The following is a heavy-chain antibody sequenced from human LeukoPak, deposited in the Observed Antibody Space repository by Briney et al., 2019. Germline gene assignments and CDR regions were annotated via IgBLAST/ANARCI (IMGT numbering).Heavy chain of an antibody. J-gene: IGHJ4*02. Sequence: ASVKVSCKGFGYSFTGYYLHWVRQAPGQGLEWMGWINPNSGGTNYAQKFQGRVTMTRDTSISTAYMELSRLRSDDTAVYYCARTFILTGYYLDYWGQGTLVTVSS. CDR1: GYSFTGYY. CDR3: ARTFILTGYYLDY. D-gene: IGHD3-9*01. V-gene: IGHV1-2*02. CDR2: INPNSGGT.